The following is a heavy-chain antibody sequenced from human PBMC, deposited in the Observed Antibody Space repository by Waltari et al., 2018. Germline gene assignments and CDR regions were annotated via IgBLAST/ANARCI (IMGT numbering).Heavy chain of an antibody. V-gene: IGHV3-7*01. CDR2: IKQDGSGK. CDR3: AREGNWGPIEGSFDY. J-gene: IGHJ4*02. D-gene: IGHD7-27*01. CDR1: GFTFSSHW. Sequence: EVQLVESGGGLVQPGGSLRLSCAASGFTFSSHWMSWVRQAPGKGLAWVANIKQDGSGKYYGDSVKGLFTISRDNAKNSLYLQMNSLRAEDTAVYYCAREGNWGPIEGSFDYWGQGTLVTVSS.